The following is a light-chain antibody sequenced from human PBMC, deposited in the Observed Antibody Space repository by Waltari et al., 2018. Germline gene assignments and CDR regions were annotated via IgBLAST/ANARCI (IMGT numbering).Light chain of an antibody. CDR1: DVAYFNL. J-gene: IGLJ3*02. CDR3: CSYAGGTSWV. CDR2: EGN. Sequence: QSALTQPASVSGSYGQSITISCGDVAYFNLVPWYQQQPGKAPKVIIYEGNKRPSGLSDRFSGSKSGNTASLTISGLQADDQADYYCCSYAGGTSWVFGGGTKLTVL. V-gene: IGLV2-23*01.